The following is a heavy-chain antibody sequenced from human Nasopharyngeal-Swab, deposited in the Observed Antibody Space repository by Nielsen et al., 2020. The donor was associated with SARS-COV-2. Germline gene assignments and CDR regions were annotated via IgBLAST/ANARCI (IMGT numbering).Heavy chain of an antibody. CDR1: GYSFTSYW. D-gene: IGHD1-1*01. Sequence: KVSCKGSGYSFTSYWISWVRQMPGKGLEWMGIIYPGDSDTRYSPSFQGQVTISADKSISTAYLQWSSLKASDTAMYYCARPTNHDRAFEIWGQGTMVTVSS. CDR2: IYPGDSDT. CDR3: ARPTNHDRAFEI. J-gene: IGHJ3*02. V-gene: IGHV5-51*01.